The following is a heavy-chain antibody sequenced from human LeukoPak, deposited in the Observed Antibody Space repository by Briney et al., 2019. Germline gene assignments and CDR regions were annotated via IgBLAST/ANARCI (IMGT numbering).Heavy chain of an antibody. Sequence: GSLRLSCAASGFTFSSYAMSWVRQAPGEGLEWVSAISGSGGSTYYADSVKGWFTISRDNSKNTLYLQMNSLRAEDTAVYYCAKTPDIVVVTAITGSFDYWGQGTLVTVSS. CDR1: GFTFSSYA. D-gene: IGHD2-21*02. CDR2: ISGSGGST. CDR3: AKTPDIVVVTAITGSFDY. V-gene: IGHV3-23*01. J-gene: IGHJ4*02.